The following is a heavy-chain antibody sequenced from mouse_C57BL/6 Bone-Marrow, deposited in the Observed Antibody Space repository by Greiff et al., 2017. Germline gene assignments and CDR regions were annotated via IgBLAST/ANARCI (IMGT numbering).Heavy chain of an antibody. CDR2: ISSGGGYT. Sequence: EVNVVESGGDLVKPGGSLKLSCAASGFTFSSYGMSWVRQTPDKRLEWVATISSGGGYTYYPDSVKGRFTISRDNAKNTLYLQMSSLKSEDTAMYYCARLYYSNYWYFDVWGTGTTVTVSS. CDR3: ARLYYSNYWYFDV. V-gene: IGHV5-6*01. J-gene: IGHJ1*03. CDR1: GFTFSSYG. D-gene: IGHD2-5*01.